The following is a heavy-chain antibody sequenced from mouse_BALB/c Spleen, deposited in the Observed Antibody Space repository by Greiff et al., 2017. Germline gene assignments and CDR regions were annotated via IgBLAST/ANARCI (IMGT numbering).Heavy chain of an antibody. Sequence: EVQLQQSGPGLVKPSQSLSLTCSVTGYSITSGYYWNWIRQFPGNKLEWMGYISYDGSNNYNPSLKNRISITRDTSKNQFFLKLNSVTTEDTATYYCAPLYYYGSSSMDYWGQGTSVTVSS. CDR2: ISYDGSN. D-gene: IGHD1-1*01. CDR1: GYSITSGYY. CDR3: APLYYYGSSSMDY. J-gene: IGHJ4*01. V-gene: IGHV3-6*02.